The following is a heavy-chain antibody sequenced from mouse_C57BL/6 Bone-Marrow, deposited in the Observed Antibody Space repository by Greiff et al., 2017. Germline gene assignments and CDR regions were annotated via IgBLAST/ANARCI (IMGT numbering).Heavy chain of an antibody. V-gene: IGHV2-2*01. Sequence: QVQLKESGPGLVQPSQSLSITCTVSGFSLTSYGVHWVRQSPGKGLEWLGVIWSGGSTDYNAAFISRLSISKDNSKSQVFIKMNSLQADDTSIYYCARGLLRWALDYWGQGTTLSVSS. CDR3: ARGLLRWALDY. CDR1: GFSLTSYG. CDR2: IWSGGST. J-gene: IGHJ2*01. D-gene: IGHD1-1*01.